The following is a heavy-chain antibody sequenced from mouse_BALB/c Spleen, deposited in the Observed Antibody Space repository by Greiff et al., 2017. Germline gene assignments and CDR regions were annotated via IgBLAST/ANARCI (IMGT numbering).Heavy chain of an antibody. CDR3: ARDRGVRRDWYFDV. J-gene: IGHJ1*01. CDR1: GFTFSDYY. D-gene: IGHD2-14*01. V-gene: IGHV5-4*02. CDR2: ISDGGSYT. Sequence: EVQGVESGGGLVKPGGSLKLSCAASGFTFSDYYMYWVRQTPEKRLEWVATISDGGSYTYYPDSVKGRFTISRDNAKNNLYLQMSSLKSEDTAMYYCARDRGVRRDWYFDVWGAGTTVTVSS.